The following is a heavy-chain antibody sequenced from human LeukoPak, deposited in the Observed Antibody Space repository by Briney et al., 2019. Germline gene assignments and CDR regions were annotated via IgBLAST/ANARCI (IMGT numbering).Heavy chain of an antibody. D-gene: IGHD3-9*01. CDR2: IIPMDGTS. CDR1: GNTFSDYI. J-gene: IGHJ4*02. V-gene: IGHV1-69*13. Sequence: ASLKVSCKASGNTFSDYIFSWVRQAPGQGLEWMGGIIPMDGTSKNRQKFQDRVTVTADASTSTVYLEVSSLRSEDFSLKQWTAYDILTGFDIWGQGTLVTVSS. CDR3: TAYDILTGFDI.